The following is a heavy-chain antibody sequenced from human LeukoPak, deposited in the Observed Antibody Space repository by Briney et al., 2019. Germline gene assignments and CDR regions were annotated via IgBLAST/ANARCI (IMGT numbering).Heavy chain of an antibody. V-gene: IGHV3-23*01. J-gene: IGHJ4*02. CDR3: AKDLLVGATKGYFDY. D-gene: IGHD1-26*01. Sequence: GGSLRLSYAASGFTFSSYAMSWVRQAPGKGLEWVSAISGSGGTTYYADSVKGRFTISRDNSKNTLYLQMNSLRAEDTAVYYCAKDLLVGATKGYFDYWGQGTLVTVSS. CDR2: ISGSGGTT. CDR1: GFTFSSYA.